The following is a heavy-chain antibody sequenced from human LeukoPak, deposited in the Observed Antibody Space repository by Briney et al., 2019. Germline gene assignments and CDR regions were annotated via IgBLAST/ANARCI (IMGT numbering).Heavy chain of an antibody. CDR1: GFIFSSYN. CDR2: ISNGGGYI. J-gene: IGHJ4*02. CDR3: ARDGDPIFGVVITYFDY. V-gene: IGHV3-21*01. Sequence: GGSLRLSCAASGFIFSSYNMNWVRQAPGKGLEWVSSISNGGGYIYYEDSVKGRFTISRDNAKNSLYLQMNSLRAEDTAVYYCARDGDPIFGVVITYFDYWGQGTLVTVSS. D-gene: IGHD3-3*01.